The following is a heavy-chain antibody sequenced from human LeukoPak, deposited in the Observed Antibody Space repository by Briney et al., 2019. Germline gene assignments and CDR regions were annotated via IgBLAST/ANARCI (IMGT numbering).Heavy chain of an antibody. J-gene: IGHJ3*02. Sequence: GRSLRLSCAASGFTFSSYGMHWVRQAPGKGLEWVAVISYDGSNKYYADSVKGRFTISRDNSKNTLYLQMNSLIAEDTAVYYCAKIVVVYAPQGGENHDAFDIWGQGTMVTVSS. D-gene: IGHD2-8*02. CDR3: AKIVVVYAPQGGENHDAFDI. CDR1: GFTFSSYG. V-gene: IGHV3-30*18. CDR2: ISYDGSNK.